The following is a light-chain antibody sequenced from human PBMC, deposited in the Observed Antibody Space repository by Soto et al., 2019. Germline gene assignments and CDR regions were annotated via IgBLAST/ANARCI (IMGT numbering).Light chain of an antibody. CDR2: AST. J-gene: IGLJ2*01. V-gene: IGLV1-40*01. CDR1: SSNIGAVYD. Sequence: SVLTQPPSVSGAPGQRVTISCTGSSSNIGAVYDVHWYQHLPGTAPKLLIYASTSRPSGVPDRFSGSKSGTSASLAITGLQAEDEGDYYCQSYDSSLSALVFGGGTKLTVL. CDR3: QSYDSSLSALV.